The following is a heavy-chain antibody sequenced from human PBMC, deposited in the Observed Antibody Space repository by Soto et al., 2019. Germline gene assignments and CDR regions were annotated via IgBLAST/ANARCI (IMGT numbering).Heavy chain of an antibody. Sequence: PSETLSLTCTVSGGSISSYYLSWIRQPPGKGLEWIGYIYYSGSTNYNPSLKSRVTISVDTSKNQFSLKLSSVPAADPAVYYCGGVSSHGVFISGAQGPLFTAPS. CDR3: GGVSSHGVFIS. CDR1: GGSISSYY. J-gene: IGHJ4*02. D-gene: IGHD3-3*01. V-gene: IGHV4-59*01. CDR2: IYYSGST.